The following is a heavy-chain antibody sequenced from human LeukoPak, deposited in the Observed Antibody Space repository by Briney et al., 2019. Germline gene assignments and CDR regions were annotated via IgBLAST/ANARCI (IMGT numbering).Heavy chain of an antibody. D-gene: IGHD6-13*01. V-gene: IGHV4-59*01. CDR3: ARDGGNEDNSWFDY. Sequence: SETLSLTCTVSGGSISSYYWSWIRQPPGKGLEWIGYIYYSGSTNYNPSLKSRVTISVDTSKNQFSLKLSSVTAADTAVYYCARDGGNEDNSWFDYWGQGTLVTVSS. CDR1: GGSISSYY. J-gene: IGHJ4*02. CDR2: IYYSGST.